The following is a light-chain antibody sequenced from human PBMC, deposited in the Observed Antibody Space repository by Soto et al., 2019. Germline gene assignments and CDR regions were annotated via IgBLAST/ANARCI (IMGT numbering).Light chain of an antibody. CDR1: VSYVGGYNY. J-gene: IGLJ1*01. Sequence: QSVLTQPPSASGSPGQSVTISCAGTVSYVGGYNYVSWYQQHPGKVPQLMIYQVSKRPSGVPDRFSASKSDTTASLTISGLQAEDEGDYYCMSYAGGNRFVFGTGTKVTVL. CDR2: QVS. V-gene: IGLV2-8*01. CDR3: MSYAGGNRFV.